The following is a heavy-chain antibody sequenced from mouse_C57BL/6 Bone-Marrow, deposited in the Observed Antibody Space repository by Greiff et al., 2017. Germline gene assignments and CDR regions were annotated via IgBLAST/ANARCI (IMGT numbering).Heavy chain of an antibody. D-gene: IGHD2-1*01. Sequence: QVQLQQSGAELARPGASVKMSCKASGYTFTSYTMHWVKQRPGQGLEWIGYINPSSGYTKYNQKFKDKATLTADKSSSTAYMQLSSLTSEDSAVXYCAREVGIDLLWTPFAYWGQGTLVTVSA. CDR3: AREVGIDLLWTPFAY. V-gene: IGHV1-4*01. J-gene: IGHJ3*01. CDR1: GYTFTSYT. CDR2: INPSSGYT.